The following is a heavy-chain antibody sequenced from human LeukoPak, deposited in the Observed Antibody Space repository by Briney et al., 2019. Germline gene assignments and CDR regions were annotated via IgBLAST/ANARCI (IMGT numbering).Heavy chain of an antibody. J-gene: IGHJ4*02. Sequence: GGSLRLSCAASGFTFSSYAMHWVRQAPGKGLERVAVISYDGSNKYYADSEKGRFTISRDNPKNTLYLQMNSLRAEDTAVYYCAPTHGIAADFDYWGQGTLVTVSS. CDR2: ISYDGSNK. CDR1: GFTFSSYA. CDR3: APTHGIAADFDY. D-gene: IGHD6-13*01. V-gene: IGHV3-30*04.